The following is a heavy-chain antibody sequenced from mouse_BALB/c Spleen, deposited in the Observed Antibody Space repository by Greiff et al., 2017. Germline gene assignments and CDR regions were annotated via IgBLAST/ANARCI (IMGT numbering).Heavy chain of an antibody. CDR3: ARGGRYYYGSMDY. D-gene: IGHD1-1*01. CDR2: IYYSGTI. J-gene: IGHJ4*01. V-gene: IGHV3-5*02. Sequence: EVKLMESGPGLVKPSQTVSLTCTVTGISITTGNYRWSWIRQFPGHKLEWIGYIYYSGTITYNPSLTSRTTITRDTSKNQFFLEMNSLTAEDTATYYCARGGRYYYGSMDYWGQGTSVTVSS. CDR1: GISITTGNYR.